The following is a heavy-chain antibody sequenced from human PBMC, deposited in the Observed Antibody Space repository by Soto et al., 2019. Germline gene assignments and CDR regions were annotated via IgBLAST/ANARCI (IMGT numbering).Heavy chain of an antibody. J-gene: IGHJ4*02. Sequence: SLRLSCAASGFTFSSYAMSWVRQAPGKGLEWVSAISGSGGSTYYADSVKGRFTISRDNSKNTLYLQMNSLRAEDTAVYYCAKCSPPTYYYDSSGYFDYWGQGTLVTVSS. V-gene: IGHV3-23*01. CDR2: ISGSGGST. D-gene: IGHD3-22*01. CDR1: GFTFSSYA. CDR3: AKCSPPTYYYDSSGYFDY.